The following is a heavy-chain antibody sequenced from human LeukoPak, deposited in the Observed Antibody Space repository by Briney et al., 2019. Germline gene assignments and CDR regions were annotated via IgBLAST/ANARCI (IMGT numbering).Heavy chain of an antibody. CDR1: GGSISSGTTYY. D-gene: IGHD3-22*01. J-gene: IGHJ4*02. CDR2: VYYSGST. V-gene: IGHV4-39*01. Sequence: SETLSLTCTVSGGSISSGTTYYWGWIRQPPGKGLEWIGSVYYSGSTYYNPSLKSRVTISVDTSKNQFSLRLRSVTAADTAVYYCARSREYFDSSGYYPLVDYWGQGTLSPSRQ. CDR3: ARSREYFDSSGYYPLVDY.